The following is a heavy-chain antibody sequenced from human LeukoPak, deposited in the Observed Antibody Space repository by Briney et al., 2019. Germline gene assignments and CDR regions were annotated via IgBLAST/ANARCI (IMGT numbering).Heavy chain of an antibody. CDR1: VFTFSNYE. Sequence: GGSLRLSCAASVFTFSNYEMNWVRQAPGKGLEWIAYIRSDSKIIDYADSVKGRFTVSRDNAKNSLYLQMNSLRAEDTAVYYCAALWFGEGVYWGQGTLVTVSS. CDR3: AALWFGEGVY. J-gene: IGHJ4*02. CDR2: IRSDSKII. D-gene: IGHD3-10*01. V-gene: IGHV3-48*03.